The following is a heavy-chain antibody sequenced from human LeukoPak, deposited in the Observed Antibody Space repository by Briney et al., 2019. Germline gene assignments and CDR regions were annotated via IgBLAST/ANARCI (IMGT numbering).Heavy chain of an antibody. CDR1: GGSISTYY. D-gene: IGHD5-12*01. CDR3: ARGGGYASPIGY. V-gene: IGHV4-59*01. CDR2: IYHSGST. J-gene: IGHJ4*02. Sequence: SETLSLTCTLSGGSISTYYWSWIRQPPGKGLEWIGYIYHSGSTNYNPSLKCRVTISVDTSKNQFSLKLSSVTAADTAVYYCARGGGYASPIGYWGQGALVTVSS.